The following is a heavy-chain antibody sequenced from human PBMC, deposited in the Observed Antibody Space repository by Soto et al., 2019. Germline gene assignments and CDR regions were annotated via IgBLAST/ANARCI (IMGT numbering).Heavy chain of an antibody. CDR2: ISGSGDAT. V-gene: IGHV3-23*01. J-gene: IGHJ4*02. Sequence: EVQLLESGGGLVQPGGSLRLSCAASGFTFSGYAMTWVRQTPGKGLEWVSAISGSGDATYYADSVKGRFTTSRDNSKNTLFLQMYSLRVEDTAVYYCAHWVEGARGRIDYWGQGTLVTVSS. CDR3: AHWVEGARGRIDY. CDR1: GFTFSGYA. D-gene: IGHD1-26*01.